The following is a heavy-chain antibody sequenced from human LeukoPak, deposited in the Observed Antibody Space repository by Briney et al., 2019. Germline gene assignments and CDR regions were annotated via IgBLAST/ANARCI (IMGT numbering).Heavy chain of an antibody. D-gene: IGHD4-17*01. J-gene: IGHJ4*02. CDR3: AREGVTVTTPLRY. CDR1: GFTFNNYA. Sequence: GGSLRLSCAASGFTFNNYAMTGVRQAPGKGLEGVSYISSSGSTIYYADSVKGRFTISRDNAKNSLYLQMNSLRAEDTAVYYCAREGVTVTTPLRYWGQGTLVTVSS. V-gene: IGHV3-11*01. CDR2: ISSSGSTI.